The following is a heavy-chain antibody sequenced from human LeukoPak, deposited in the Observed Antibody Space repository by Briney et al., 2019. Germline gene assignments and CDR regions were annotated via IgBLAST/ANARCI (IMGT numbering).Heavy chain of an antibody. D-gene: IGHD6-19*01. V-gene: IGHV3-15*01. CDR1: GFTFSNAW. Sequence: GGSLRLSCAASGFTFSNAWMSWVRQAPGKGLEWVGRVKSKTDGGTTDYAAPVKGRFTISRDDSKNTLYLQMNSLKTEDTAVYYCTTDSSGWLSGFDYWGQGTLVTVSS. CDR2: VKSKTDGGTT. CDR3: TTDSSGWLSGFDY. J-gene: IGHJ4*02.